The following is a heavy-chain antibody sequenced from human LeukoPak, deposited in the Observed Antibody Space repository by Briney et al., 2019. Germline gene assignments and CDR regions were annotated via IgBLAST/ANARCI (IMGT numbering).Heavy chain of an antibody. CDR1: GFTVSSNY. D-gene: IGHD5-12*01. V-gene: IGHV3-66*01. J-gene: IGHJ5*02. Sequence: GGSLRLSCAASGFTVSSNYMSWVRQAPGKGLEWVSVIYSGGSTYYADSVKGRFTISRDNSKNTLYLQMNSLRAEDTAVYYCARGVVGGYDYNWFDPWGQGTQVTVSS. CDR3: ARGVVGGYDYNWFDP. CDR2: IYSGGST.